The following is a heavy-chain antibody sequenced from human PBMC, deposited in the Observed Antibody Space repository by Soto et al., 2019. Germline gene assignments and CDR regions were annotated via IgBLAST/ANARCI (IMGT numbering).Heavy chain of an antibody. V-gene: IGHV3-33*01. D-gene: IGHD2-15*01. CDR3: ARERVVVAATPGWFDP. Sequence: GGSLRLSCAASGFTFSSYGMHWVRQAPGKGLEWVAVIWYDGSNKYYADSVKGRFTISRDNSKDTLYLQMNSLRAEDTAVYYCARERVVVAATPGWFDPWGQGTLVTVSS. J-gene: IGHJ5*02. CDR1: GFTFSSYG. CDR2: IWYDGSNK.